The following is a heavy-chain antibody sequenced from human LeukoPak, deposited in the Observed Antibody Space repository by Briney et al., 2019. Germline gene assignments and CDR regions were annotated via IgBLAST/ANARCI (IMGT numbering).Heavy chain of an antibody. D-gene: IGHD5-12*01. Sequence: PSQTLSLTCTVSGGSISSGSYYWSWIRQPAGKGLEWIGRIYTSGSTNYNPSLKSRVTMSVDTSKNQFSLKLSSVTAADTAVYYCARDNAGDLVAGDYYYYMDVWGKGTTVTVSS. CDR1: GGSISSGSYY. CDR3: ARDNAGDLVAGDYYYYMDV. V-gene: IGHV4-61*02. J-gene: IGHJ6*03. CDR2: IYTSGST.